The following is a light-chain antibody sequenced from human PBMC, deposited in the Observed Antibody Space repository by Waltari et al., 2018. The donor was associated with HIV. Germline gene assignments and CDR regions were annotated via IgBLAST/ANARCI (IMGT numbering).Light chain of an antibody. V-gene: IGKV1-16*02. CDR2: AAS. CDR1: QGISTY. J-gene: IGKJ1*01. Sequence: DIQMTQSPSSLSASVGDSVTITCRASQGISTYLAWFQQKPGEAPKSLIYAASTLQSGVPSKFSGSGSGTDFTLTITSLQPEDFATYYCQQYFTYPRTFGQGTKVEFK. CDR3: QQYFTYPRT.